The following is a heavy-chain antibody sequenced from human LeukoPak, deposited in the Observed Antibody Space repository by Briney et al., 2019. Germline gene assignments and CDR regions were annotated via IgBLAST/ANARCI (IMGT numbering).Heavy chain of an antibody. Sequence: PGGSLRLSCAASGFTFSSYGMPWVRQAPGKGLEWVAVISYDGSNKYYADSVKGRFTISRDNSKNTLYLQMNSLRAEDTAVYYCAKDRSRWLREKLLDYWGQGTLVTVSS. CDR2: ISYDGSNK. D-gene: IGHD5-24*01. CDR1: GFTFSSYG. J-gene: IGHJ4*02. V-gene: IGHV3-30*18. CDR3: AKDRSRWLREKLLDY.